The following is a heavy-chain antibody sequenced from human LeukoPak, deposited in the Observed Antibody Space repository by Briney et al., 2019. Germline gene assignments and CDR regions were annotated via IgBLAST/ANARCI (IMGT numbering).Heavy chain of an antibody. CDR1: GGSISSYY. D-gene: IGHD4-17*01. CDR3: ARERPYGDKYYFDY. V-gene: IGHV4-59*01. Sequence: SETLSLTCTVSGGSISSYYWSWIRQPPGKGLEWIGYIYYSGSTNYNPSLKSRVSISVDTSKNQFSLKLTSVTAADTAVYYCARERPYGDKYYFDYWGQGTLVTVSS. CDR2: IYYSGST. J-gene: IGHJ4*02.